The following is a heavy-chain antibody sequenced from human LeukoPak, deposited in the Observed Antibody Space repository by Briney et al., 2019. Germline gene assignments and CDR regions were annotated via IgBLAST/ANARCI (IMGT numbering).Heavy chain of an antibody. J-gene: IGHJ4*02. V-gene: IGHV3-30*02. CDR1: GFTFSSYA. Sequence: PGGSLRLSCAASGFTFSSYAMHWVRQAPGKGLEWVAFIRYDGRNKYYVDSVKGRFTISRDNSKNTLYLQMNSLRAEDTSVYYCAKDLGDSGPTPDSDYWGQGTLVTVSS. D-gene: IGHD1-26*01. CDR2: IRYDGRNK. CDR3: AKDLGDSGPTPDSDY.